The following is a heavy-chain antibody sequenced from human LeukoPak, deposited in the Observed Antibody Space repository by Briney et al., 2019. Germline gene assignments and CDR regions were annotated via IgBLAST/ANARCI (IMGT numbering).Heavy chain of an antibody. CDR3: ARELGYCSGGSCYYADAFDI. CDR1: GFTFSSYA. Sequence: GGSLRLSCAASGFTFSSYAMHWVRQAPGKGLEWVAVISYDGSNKYYADSVKGRFTISRDNSKNTLYLQMNSLRAEDTAVYYCARELGYCSGGSCYYADAFDIWGQGTMVTVSS. D-gene: IGHD2-15*01. V-gene: IGHV3-30-3*01. CDR2: ISYDGSNK. J-gene: IGHJ3*02.